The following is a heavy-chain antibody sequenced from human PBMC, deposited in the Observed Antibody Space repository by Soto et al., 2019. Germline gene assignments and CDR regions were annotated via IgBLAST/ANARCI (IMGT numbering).Heavy chain of an antibody. CDR2: INPSGGST. J-gene: IGHJ4*02. V-gene: IGHV1-46*01. D-gene: IGHD6-19*01. CDR3: ARDAAVAGTVYYFDY. Sequence: QVQLVQSGAEVKKPGASVKVSCKASGYTFTSYYMHWVRQAPGQGLEWMGIINPSGGSTSSAQKFPGRVTMTRDTSTSTVYMELSSLRSEDTAVYYCARDAAVAGTVYYFDYWGQGTLVTVSS. CDR1: GYTFTSYY.